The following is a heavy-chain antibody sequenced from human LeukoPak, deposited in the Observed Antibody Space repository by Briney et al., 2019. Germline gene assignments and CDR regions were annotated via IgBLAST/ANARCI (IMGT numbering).Heavy chain of an antibody. V-gene: IGHV1-2*02. CDR1: GYTFTGHF. CDR3: ARVCGGDCNAFDI. CDR2: INPNSGGT. J-gene: IGHJ3*02. Sequence: ASVKVSCKASGYTFTGHFMHWVRQAPGQGFEWMGWINPNSGGTTYAQKFQGRVTMTTDTSISTAYMELSRLRSDDTAVYYCARVCGGDCNAFDIWGQGTMVTVSS. D-gene: IGHD2-21*02.